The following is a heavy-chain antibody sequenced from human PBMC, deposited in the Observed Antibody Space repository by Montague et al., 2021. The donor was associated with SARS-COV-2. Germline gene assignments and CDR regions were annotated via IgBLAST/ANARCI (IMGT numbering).Heavy chain of an antibody. CDR2: TYYRPKWYN. V-gene: IGHV6-1*01. CDR3: ARIPVGSKYYFDF. D-gene: IGHD2-2*01. CDR1: GDSVASNIAT. Sequence: CAISGDSVASNIATWKWIRQSPSRDLEWLVRTYYRPKWYNDYAESVKSRITIDPDTSKHQLSLHLNSVTPEDTAVYYCARIPVGSKYYFDFWGQGTLVTVSS. J-gene: IGHJ4*02.